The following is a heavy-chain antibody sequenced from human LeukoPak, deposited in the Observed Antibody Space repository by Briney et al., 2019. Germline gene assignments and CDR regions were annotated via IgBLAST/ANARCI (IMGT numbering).Heavy chain of an antibody. V-gene: IGHV3-23*01. J-gene: IGHJ3*02. Sequence: GGSLRLSCVASGFTFTNYAMSWVRQAPGKGLEWVSAITGSDGSSYYADSVKGRFTISRDNSKNTLYLQVNSLRAEDTAVYYCAKDGGAAAAEAFDIWGQGTMVTVSS. CDR1: GFTFTNYA. CDR2: ITGSDGSS. D-gene: IGHD6-13*01. CDR3: AKDGGAAAAEAFDI.